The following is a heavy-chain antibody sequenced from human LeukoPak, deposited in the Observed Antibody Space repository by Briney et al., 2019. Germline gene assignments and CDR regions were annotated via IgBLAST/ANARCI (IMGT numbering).Heavy chain of an antibody. Sequence: SETLSLTCTVSGGSINSYYWSWIRQPPGKGLEWTGYIYYSGSTNYNPSLKSRVTISVDTSKNQFSLKLSSVTAADTAVYYCARGSGWSTDFDYWGQGTLVTVSS. D-gene: IGHD6-19*01. CDR3: ARGSGWSTDFDY. V-gene: IGHV4-59*01. J-gene: IGHJ4*02. CDR2: IYYSGST. CDR1: GGSINSYY.